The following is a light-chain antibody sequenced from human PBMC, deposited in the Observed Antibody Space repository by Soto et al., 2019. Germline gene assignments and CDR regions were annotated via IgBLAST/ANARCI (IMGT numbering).Light chain of an antibody. CDR3: QQYGNFPVT. CDR1: HDIRQY. V-gene: IGKV1-33*01. Sequence: DIQMTQSPSSLSASVGDRVTITCQASHDIRQYLNWYQQKPGQAPKLLSYDASNLETGVPSRFTGSGSGTDCTFTISSLQPEDIAIYYCQQYGNFPVTFGKGTRLESK. CDR2: DAS. J-gene: IGKJ5*01.